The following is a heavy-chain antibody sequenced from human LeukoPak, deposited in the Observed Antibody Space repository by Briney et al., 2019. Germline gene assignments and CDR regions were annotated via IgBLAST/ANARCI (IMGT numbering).Heavy chain of an antibody. CDR3: AESAAAAGRTYFDS. V-gene: IGHV3-23*01. CDR2: VSGSGGST. CDR1: GFTFSSYA. J-gene: IGHJ4*02. Sequence: GGSLRLSCAASGFTFSSYAMSWVRQAPGKGLEWVSDVSGSGGSTYYADSVKGRFTISRDNSKNTLYLQMNSLRAEDTAVYYCAESAAAAGRTYFDSWGQGTLVTVSS. D-gene: IGHD6-13*01.